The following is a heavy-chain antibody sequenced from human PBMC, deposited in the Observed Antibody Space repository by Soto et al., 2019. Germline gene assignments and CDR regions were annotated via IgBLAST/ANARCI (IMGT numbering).Heavy chain of an antibody. Sequence: LRLSCAASGFTFSSYAMSWVRQSPGKGLEWVSAISGSGGSTYYADSVKGRFTISRDNSKNTLYLQMNSLRAEDTAVYYCAKGGRTVTTSIDYWGQGTLVTVSS. CDR3: AKGGRTVTTSIDY. V-gene: IGHV3-23*01. J-gene: IGHJ4*02. D-gene: IGHD4-17*01. CDR2: ISGSGGST. CDR1: GFTFSSYA.